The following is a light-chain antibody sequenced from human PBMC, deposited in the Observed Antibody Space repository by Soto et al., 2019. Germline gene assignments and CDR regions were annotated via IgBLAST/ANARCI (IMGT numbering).Light chain of an antibody. CDR3: QVWDSSTSSYV. Sequence: SYELTQPLSVSVALGQTARITCGGNNIGSKNVHWYQQKPGQAPGLVMYRDSNRPSGIPERFSGSNSGNTATLTISRAQAGDEADYCCQVWDSSTSSYVFGSGTKLTVL. CDR1: NIGSKN. CDR2: RDS. V-gene: IGLV3-9*01. J-gene: IGLJ1*01.